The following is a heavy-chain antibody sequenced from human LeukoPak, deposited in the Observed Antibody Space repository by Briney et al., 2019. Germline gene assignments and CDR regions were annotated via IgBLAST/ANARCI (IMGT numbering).Heavy chain of an antibody. V-gene: IGHV3-20*04. J-gene: IGHJ4*02. D-gene: IGHD4-17*01. CDR2: LNWNGGGT. Sequence: RPGGSLRLSCAASGFTFGDHGMSWVRQAPGKGLEWVSGLNWNGGGTTYADSVKGRFTISRDNAKNSLFLQMNSLRAEDTALYYCARDLGSPGTNIDYWGQGTLVTVSS. CDR1: GFTFGDHG. CDR3: ARDLGSPGTNIDY.